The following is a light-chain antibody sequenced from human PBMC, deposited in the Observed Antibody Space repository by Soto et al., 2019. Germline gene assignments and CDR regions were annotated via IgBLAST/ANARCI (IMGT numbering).Light chain of an antibody. CDR3: QQYYTWPPLFT. CDR2: GAS. CDR1: QSVSNN. Sequence: EIVMTQSPATLSVSPGERAALSCRASQSVSNNLAWYQQKPGQAPRLLIYGASTRATGIPARFSGSGSGTEFTLTISSLQSEDFAVYYCQQYYTWPPLFTFGPGTKVDIK. V-gene: IGKV3-15*01. J-gene: IGKJ3*01.